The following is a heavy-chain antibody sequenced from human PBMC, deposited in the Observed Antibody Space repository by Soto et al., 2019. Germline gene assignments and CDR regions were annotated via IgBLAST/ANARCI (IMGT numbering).Heavy chain of an antibody. D-gene: IGHD6-19*01. CDR3: AKVQIAVAANGYGFDY. J-gene: IGHJ4*02. Sequence: EVQLLDSGGGLVQPGGSLRLSCAASGFSFSAYAMSWVRQAPGKGLEWVSSISGRGDTTYYADSVKGRFTISRDNSKNGLFLQMSTPSADDTAVYFWAKVQIAVAANGYGFDYWGQGTQVTVSS. V-gene: IGHV3-23*01. CDR2: ISGRGDTT. CDR1: GFSFSAYA.